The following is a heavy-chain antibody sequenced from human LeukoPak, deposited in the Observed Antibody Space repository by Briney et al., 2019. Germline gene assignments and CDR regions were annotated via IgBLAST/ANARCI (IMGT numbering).Heavy chain of an antibody. J-gene: IGHJ6*03. V-gene: IGHV4-59*01. CDR1: GGSISSYY. Sequence: SETLSLTCTVSGGSISSYYWSWIRQPPGKGLEWIGYIHYSGSTNCNPSLKSRVTISVDTSKNQFSLKLSSVTAADTAVYYCARIYSAYYYMDVWGKGTTVTVSS. CDR3: ARIYSAYYYMDV. CDR2: IHYSGST. D-gene: IGHD2-15*01.